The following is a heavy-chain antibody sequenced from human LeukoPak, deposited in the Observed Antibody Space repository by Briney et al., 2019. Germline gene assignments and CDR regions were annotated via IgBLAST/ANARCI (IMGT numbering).Heavy chain of an antibody. CDR2: INQDAREL. Sequence: GGSLRLSCAAAGFTFSRYWMNWYRQAPGKGLEWVGNINQDARELNHVDSVRGRFTISRDNAKNSLHLQMNSLRAEDTAVYYCATDRDNSDWQKRFDSWGQGTLVTVSS. CDR3: ATDRDNSDWQKRFDS. CDR1: GFTFSRYW. V-gene: IGHV3-7*01. J-gene: IGHJ4*02. D-gene: IGHD2-21*02.